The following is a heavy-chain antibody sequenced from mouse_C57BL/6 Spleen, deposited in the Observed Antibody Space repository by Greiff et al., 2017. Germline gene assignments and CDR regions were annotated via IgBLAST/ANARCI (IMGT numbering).Heavy chain of an antibody. CDR1: GYAFSSSW. CDR2: IYPGDGDT. Sequence: QVQLQQSGPELVKPGASVKISCKASGYAFSSSWMNWVKQRPGKGLEWIGRIYPGDGDTNYNGKFKGKATLTADKSSSTAYMQLSSLTSEDSAVYFCAREYGYDGFYWYFDVWGTGTTVTVSS. J-gene: IGHJ1*03. D-gene: IGHD2-2*01. V-gene: IGHV1-82*01. CDR3: AREYGYDGFYWYFDV.